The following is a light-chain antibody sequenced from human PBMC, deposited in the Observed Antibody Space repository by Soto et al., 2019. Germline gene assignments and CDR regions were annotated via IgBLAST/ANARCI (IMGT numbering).Light chain of an antibody. CDR3: QEYAGPPPIT. V-gene: IGKV3-20*01. CDR1: QSVRSER. J-gene: IGKJ5*01. Sequence: EIVLTQSPDTLSLSPGERATLSCRASQSVRSERLAWYQQKRGQAPRLVIFDASFRASGIPERFRGSGSGTDFTLTIIRLEPEDFAVYYCQEYAGPPPITFGRGTRLDIK. CDR2: DAS.